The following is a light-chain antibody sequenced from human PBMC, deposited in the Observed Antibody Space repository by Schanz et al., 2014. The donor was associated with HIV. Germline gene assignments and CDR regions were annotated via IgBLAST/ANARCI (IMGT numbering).Light chain of an antibody. CDR2: DNN. CDR3: ATWDTFLNGVV. Sequence: QSVLTQPPSVSGAPGQRVTISCTGSSSNIGAGYDVHWYQQFPGTVPKLLIYDNNERPSDIPDRFSGSKTGTSATLVIIGLQTGDEADYYCATWDTFLNGVVFGGGTKLTVL. V-gene: IGLV1-51*01. CDR1: SSNIGAGYD. J-gene: IGLJ2*01.